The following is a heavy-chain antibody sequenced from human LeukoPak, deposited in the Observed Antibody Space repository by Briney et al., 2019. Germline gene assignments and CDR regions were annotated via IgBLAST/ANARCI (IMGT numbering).Heavy chain of an antibody. CDR1: GYSFTSYW. CDR2: IYPGDSDT. J-gene: IGHJ4*02. V-gene: IGHV5-51*01. D-gene: IGHD2-21*01. CDR3: ARRSPGETLDY. Sequence: GESLKISCKGSGYSFTSYWIGWVRQMPGKGLELMGIIYPGDSDTRYSPSFQGQVTISADKSISTAYLHWSSLKASDTAIYHCARRSPGETLDYWGQGSLVTVSS.